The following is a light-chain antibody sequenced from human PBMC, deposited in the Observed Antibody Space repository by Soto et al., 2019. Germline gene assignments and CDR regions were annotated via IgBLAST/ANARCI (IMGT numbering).Light chain of an antibody. V-gene: IGKV3-11*01. J-gene: IGKJ3*01. CDR1: PSFSSF. CDR2: DAS. CDR3: LQRGNWPPT. Sequence: EIVLTQSPATLSLSPGERATLSCRASPSFSSFLAWYQQKPGQPPRLLIYDASNRATGIPGRFSGSGSGTDFTLTISILEPEYFAVYYCLQRGNWPPTFGHGTKVNIK.